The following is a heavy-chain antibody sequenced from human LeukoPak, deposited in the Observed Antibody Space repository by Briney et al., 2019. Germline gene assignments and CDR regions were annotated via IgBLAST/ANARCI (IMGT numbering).Heavy chain of an antibody. CDR1: GGSISSGGYY. Sequence: SETLSLTCTVSGGSISSGGYYWSWIRQHPGKGLEWIGYIYYSGSTYYNPSLKSRVTISVDTPKNQFSLKLSSVTAADTAVYYCARVPFGGDYGNYYYYGMDVWAKGPRSPSP. J-gene: IGHJ6*02. CDR3: ARVPFGGDYGNYYYYGMDV. CDR2: IYYSGST. V-gene: IGHV4-31*03. D-gene: IGHD2-21*02.